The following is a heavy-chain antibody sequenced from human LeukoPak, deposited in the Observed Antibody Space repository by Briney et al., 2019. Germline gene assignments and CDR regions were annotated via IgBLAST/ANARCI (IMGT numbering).Heavy chain of an antibody. J-gene: IGHJ6*03. CDR1: GFTFSGSA. Sequence: PGGSLRLSCAASGFTFSGSAMHWVRQASGKGLEWVGRIRSKANSYATAYAASVKGRFTISRDDSKNTAYLQMNSLKTEDTAVYYCTKAAPGYSGYDLKAYYYYYMDVWGKGTTVTVSS. V-gene: IGHV3-73*01. CDR2: IRSKANSYAT. CDR3: TKAAPGYSGYDLKAYYYYYMDV. D-gene: IGHD5-12*01.